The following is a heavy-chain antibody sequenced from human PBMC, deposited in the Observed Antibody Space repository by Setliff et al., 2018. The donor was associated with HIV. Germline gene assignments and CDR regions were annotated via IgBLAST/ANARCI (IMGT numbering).Heavy chain of an antibody. V-gene: IGHV3-53*01. Sequence: PGGSLRLSCAASGLTDTYNYMSWVRQAPGKGLEWVSVIYAGGSTYHADSVRGRFTISRDNSKNSLYLQMNSLRAEDTAVYYCAKTYYYDSSGYYYFDSWGQGTLVTVSS. J-gene: IGHJ4*02. CDR1: GLTDTYNY. D-gene: IGHD3-22*01. CDR2: IYAGGST. CDR3: AKTYYYDSSGYYYFDS.